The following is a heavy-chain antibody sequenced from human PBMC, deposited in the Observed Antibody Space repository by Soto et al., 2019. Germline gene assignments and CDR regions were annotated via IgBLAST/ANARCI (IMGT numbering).Heavy chain of an antibody. CDR3: ARVGGVDGTAYYYYGMDV. J-gene: IGHJ6*02. D-gene: IGHD3-3*01. Sequence: PSQTLSLTCTISGDSVSSNSAAWNRIRQSPSRGLEWLGRTYYRSKWYNDYAVSVKSRITINPDTSKNQFSLQLNSVTPEDTAVYYCARVGGVDGTAYYYYGMDVWGQGTTVTVSS. CDR1: GDSVSSNSAA. CDR2: TYYRSKWYN. V-gene: IGHV6-1*01.